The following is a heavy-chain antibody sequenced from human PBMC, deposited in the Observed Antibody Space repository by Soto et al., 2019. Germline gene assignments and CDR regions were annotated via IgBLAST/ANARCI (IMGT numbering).Heavy chain of an antibody. D-gene: IGHD4-17*01. CDR3: AKDYRGNHWIDF. Sequence: ASVKVSCKASGGTFSSYAISWVRQAPGQGLEWMGGIIPIFSTANYAQKFQGRVTITADESTSTAYMELSSLRSEDTAVYYCAKDYRGNHWIDFWGLGTLVTVSS. V-gene: IGHV1-69*13. CDR1: GGTFSSYA. CDR2: IIPIFSTA. J-gene: IGHJ4*02.